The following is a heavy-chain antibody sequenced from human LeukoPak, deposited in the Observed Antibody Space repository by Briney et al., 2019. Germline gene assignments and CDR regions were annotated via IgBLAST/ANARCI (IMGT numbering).Heavy chain of an antibody. D-gene: IGHD5-18*01. V-gene: IGHV3-33*08. CDR1: GFTFSSYG. Sequence: GGSLRLSCAASGFTFSSYGMHWVRQAPGKGLEWVAVIWYDGSNKYYGDSVKGRFTISRDNAKNSLYLQMNSLRDEDTAVYYCARGGSSYGGFDYWGQGTLVSVSS. J-gene: IGHJ4*02. CDR3: ARGGSSYGGFDY. CDR2: IWYDGSNK.